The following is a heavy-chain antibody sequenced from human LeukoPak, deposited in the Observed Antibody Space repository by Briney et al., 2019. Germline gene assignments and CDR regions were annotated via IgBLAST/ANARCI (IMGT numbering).Heavy chain of an antibody. V-gene: IGHV4-61*08. J-gene: IGHJ4*02. D-gene: IGHD6-13*01. CDR3: ARGGDSSSWYGLGY. CDR2: IYYSGST. CDR1: GGSISSGGYY. Sequence: SETLSLTCTVSGGSISSGGYYWSWIRQHPGKGPEWIGYIYYSGSTNYNPSLKSRVTISVDTSKNQFSLKLSSVTAAGTAVYYCARGGDSSSWYGLGYWGQGTLVTVSS.